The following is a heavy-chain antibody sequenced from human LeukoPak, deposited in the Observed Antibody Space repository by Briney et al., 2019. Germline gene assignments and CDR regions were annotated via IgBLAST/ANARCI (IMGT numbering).Heavy chain of an antibody. D-gene: IGHD3-22*01. CDR2: MNPMSGQT. Sequence: ASVKVSCKASGYTFTSYDINWVRQAPGQGLEWMGWMNPMSGQTGYAQKFRGRVTMTRNTSMSTAYMELSGLRSEDTAVYYCARSYDGSGYYYENDSWGQGTLVTVSS. V-gene: IGHV1-8*01. CDR1: GYTFTSYD. J-gene: IGHJ4*02. CDR3: ARSYDGSGYYYENDS.